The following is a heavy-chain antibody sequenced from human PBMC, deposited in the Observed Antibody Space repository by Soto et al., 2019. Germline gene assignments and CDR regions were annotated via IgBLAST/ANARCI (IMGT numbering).Heavy chain of an antibody. J-gene: IGHJ6*03. D-gene: IGHD3-9*01. CDR1: GFTFSSYA. CDR2: ISGSGGST. Sequence: GGSLRLSCAASGFTFSSYAMSWVRQAPGKGLEWVSAISGSGGSTYYADSVKGRFTISRDNSKNTLYLQMNSLRAEDTAVYYCAKGVLRYFDSYYYMDVWGKGTTVTVSS. CDR3: AKGVLRYFDSYYYMDV. V-gene: IGHV3-23*01.